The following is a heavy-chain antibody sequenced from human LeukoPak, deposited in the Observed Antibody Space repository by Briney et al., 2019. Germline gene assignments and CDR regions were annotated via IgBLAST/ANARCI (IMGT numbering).Heavy chain of an antibody. Sequence: SETLSLTCTVPGGSISSSRYYWGWIRQPPGKGLEWIGNIYYSGSTYYNPSLKSRVTISVDTSKNQFSLKLSSVTAADTAVYYCASALQGAFDIWGQGTMVTISS. J-gene: IGHJ3*02. D-gene: IGHD4-11*01. CDR3: ASALQGAFDI. CDR1: GGSISSSRYY. V-gene: IGHV4-39*01. CDR2: IYYSGST.